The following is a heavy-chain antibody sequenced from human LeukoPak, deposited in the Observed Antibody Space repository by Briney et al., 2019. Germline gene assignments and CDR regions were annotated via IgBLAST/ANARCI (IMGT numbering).Heavy chain of an antibody. J-gene: IGHJ4*02. V-gene: IGHV3-23*01. D-gene: IGHD2-21*01. CDR1: GFTFSTYA. CDR3: VKDRCDRATCPEV. CDR2: ISNNGDSA. Sequence: GGSLRLSCAASGFTFSTYAMSWVRQAPGEGLEWVSGISNNGDSAYYADSAKGRFTISRDNPKNTLHLQMSSLRAEDTALYYCVKDRCDRATCPEVWGQGTLVTVSS.